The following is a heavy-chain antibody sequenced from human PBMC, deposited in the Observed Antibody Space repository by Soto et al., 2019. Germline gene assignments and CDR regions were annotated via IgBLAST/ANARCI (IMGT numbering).Heavy chain of an antibody. CDR1: GFTFSDHY. D-gene: IGHD1-26*01. CDR3: ARIRLGSYDVKYFDY. V-gene: IGHV3-72*01. CDR2: IRNKANSYST. Sequence: EVQLVESGGGLVRPGGSLRLSCAASGFTFSDHYVDWVRQAPGKGLEWVARIRNKANSYSTEYAASAKGRFTISRDDSKNLGYLQMSSLKTEDTAVYYCARIRLGSYDVKYFDYWGQGTLVTVSS. J-gene: IGHJ4*02.